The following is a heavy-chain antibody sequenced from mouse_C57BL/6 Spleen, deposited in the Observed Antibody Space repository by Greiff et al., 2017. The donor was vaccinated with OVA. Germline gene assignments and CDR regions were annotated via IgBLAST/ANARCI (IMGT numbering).Heavy chain of an antibody. J-gene: IGHJ2*01. D-gene: IGHD2-3*01. V-gene: IGHV14-4*01. CDR2: IDPENGDT. Sequence: EVQVVESGAELVRPGASVKLSCTASGFNIKDDYMHWVKQRPEQGLEWIGWIDPENGDTEYASKFQGKATITADTSSNTAYLQLSSLTSEDTAVYYCTTDDGYYWGQGTTLTVSS. CDR3: TTDDGYY. CDR1: GFNIKDDY.